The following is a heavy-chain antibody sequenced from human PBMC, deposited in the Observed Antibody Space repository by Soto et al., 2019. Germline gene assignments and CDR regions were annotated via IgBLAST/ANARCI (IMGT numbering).Heavy chain of an antibody. CDR1: GFTFSNAW. CDR2: IKSKTDGGTT. J-gene: IGHJ6*02. D-gene: IGHD2-2*01. Sequence: XGSLRLSCAASGFTFSNAWMSWVRQAPGKGLEWVGRIKSKTDGGTTDYAAPVKGRFTISRDDSKNTLYLQMNSLKTEDTAVYYCTHMAVVVVPAAMDYYYGMDVWGQGTTVTVSS. CDR3: THMAVVVVPAAMDYYYGMDV. V-gene: IGHV3-15*01.